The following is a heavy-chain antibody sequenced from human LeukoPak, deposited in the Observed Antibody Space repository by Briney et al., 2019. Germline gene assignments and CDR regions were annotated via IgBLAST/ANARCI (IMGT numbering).Heavy chain of an antibody. J-gene: IGHJ4*02. CDR1: GGSISSYY. D-gene: IGHD2-15*01. Sequence: SETLSLTCTVSGGSISSYYWSWIRQPAGKGLEWIGRIYSSGSTNYNPSLKSRVSMSVDTSKNQFSLKLSSVTGADTAVYYCARGSGRPHYFDYWGQGTLATVSS. CDR3: ARGSGRPHYFDY. V-gene: IGHV4-4*07. CDR2: IYSSGST.